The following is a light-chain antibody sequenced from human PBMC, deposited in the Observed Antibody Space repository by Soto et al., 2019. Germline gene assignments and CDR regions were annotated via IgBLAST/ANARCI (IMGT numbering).Light chain of an antibody. CDR2: GAS. CDR3: LQYDDWHRT. Sequence: SQSASILSVSTGDRATLSCRTGQSVSNNLAWYQQKPGQTPRLVIYGASNRATGVPARFSGSGSGTDFTLTISSLQSEDFAVYYCLQYDDWHRTFAQRTKV. J-gene: IGKJ1*01. CDR1: QSVSNN. V-gene: IGKV3-15*01.